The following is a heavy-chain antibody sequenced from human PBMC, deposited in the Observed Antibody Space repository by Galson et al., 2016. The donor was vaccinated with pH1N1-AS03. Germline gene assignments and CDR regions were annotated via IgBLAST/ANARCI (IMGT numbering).Heavy chain of an antibody. CDR2: ISNSGATT. J-gene: IGHJ3*02. CDR1: GFTLSSSA. CDR3: AKNRYYDSSADAFDI. Sequence: SLRLSCAASGFTLSSSAMSWVRQAPGKGLEWVSFISNSGATTHYADSVKGRFTISRENSRNTPYLQMNSLRDEDTAVYYCAKNRYYDSSADAFDIWGQGTLVTVSS. D-gene: IGHD3-22*01. V-gene: IGHV3-23*01.